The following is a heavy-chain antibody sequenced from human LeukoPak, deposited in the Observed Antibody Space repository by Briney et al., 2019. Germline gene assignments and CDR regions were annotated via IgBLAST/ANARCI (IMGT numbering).Heavy chain of an antibody. CDR3: ARGKEVVAATGNWLDP. J-gene: IGHJ5*02. V-gene: IGHV3-21*01. CDR2: ISTSSSYI. D-gene: IGHD6-19*01. CDR1: GFTFSSHS. Sequence: GGSLRLSCAASGFTFSSHSMNWVRQAPGKGLEWVSSISTSSSYIYYADSVKGRFTISRDNARNSLYLEMNSLGAEDTAVYYCARGKEVVAATGNWLDPWGQGTLVTVSS.